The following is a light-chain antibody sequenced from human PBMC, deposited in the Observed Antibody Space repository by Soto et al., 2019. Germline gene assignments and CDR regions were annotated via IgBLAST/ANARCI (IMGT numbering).Light chain of an antibody. J-gene: IGKJ4*01. CDR3: QQRSNWVT. CDR2: DAS. V-gene: IGKV3-11*01. CDR1: QSVSSY. Sequence: EIVLTQSPASLSMSPGERATLSCRASQSVSSYLAWYQQKPGQTPRLLIYDASNRVTGIPARFSGSGSGTNFTLTISCLEPEDSAVYYCQQRSNWVTFGGGTKVDI.